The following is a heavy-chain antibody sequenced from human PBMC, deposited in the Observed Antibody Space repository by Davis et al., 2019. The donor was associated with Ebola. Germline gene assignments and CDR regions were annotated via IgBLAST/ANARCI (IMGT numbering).Heavy chain of an antibody. J-gene: IGHJ4*02. V-gene: IGHV4-39*07. CDR2: ISSSGTS. CDR1: GDSITNTNYY. D-gene: IGHD2-8*02. Sequence: SETLSLTCTVSGDSITNTNYYWDWIRQSPGKGLEWMATISSSGTSYYNPSLQSRVTISVDTSKNQFSLRLSSVTAADTAVYYCARDDLTGLIDSWGQGTLVTVSS. CDR3: ARDDLTGLIDS.